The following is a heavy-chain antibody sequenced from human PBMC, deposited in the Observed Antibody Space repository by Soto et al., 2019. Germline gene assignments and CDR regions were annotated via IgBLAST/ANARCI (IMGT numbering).Heavy chain of an antibody. CDR2: ISGSGGST. CDR3: AKRHTTVATPANYFDY. V-gene: IGHV3-23*01. Sequence: TGGSLRLSCAASGXTFSSYAMSWVRQAPGKGLEWVSAISGSGGSTYYADSVKGRFTIFRDDSTNTLYLQMNNLRAEDTALYYCAKRHTTVATPANYFDYWGRGTLVTVSS. J-gene: IGHJ4*02. CDR1: GXTFSSYA. D-gene: IGHD1-1*01.